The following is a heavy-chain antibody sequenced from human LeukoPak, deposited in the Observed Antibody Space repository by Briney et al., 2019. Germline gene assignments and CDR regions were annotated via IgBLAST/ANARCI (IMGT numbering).Heavy chain of an antibody. D-gene: IGHD3-10*01. Sequence: ASVKVSCKASGGTFISYAISWVRQAPGQGLEWMGGIITIFGTANYAQKFQGRVTITSDESTSTAYMELSSLRSEDTAVYYCARDLEIRGAYYFDYWGQGTLVTVSS. J-gene: IGHJ4*02. V-gene: IGHV1-69*13. CDR1: GGTFISYA. CDR2: IITIFGTA. CDR3: ARDLEIRGAYYFDY.